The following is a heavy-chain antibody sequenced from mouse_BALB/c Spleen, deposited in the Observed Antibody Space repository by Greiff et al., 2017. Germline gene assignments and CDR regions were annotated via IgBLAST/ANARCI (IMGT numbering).Heavy chain of an antibody. CDR1: GYTFTSYW. V-gene: IGHV1S81*02. D-gene: IGHD1-1*01. J-gene: IGHJ2*01. Sequence: QVQLQQPGAELVKPGASVKLSCKASGYTFTSYWMHWVKQRPGQGLEWIGEINPSNGRTNYNEKFKSKATLTVDKSSSTAYMQLNSLTSEDSAVDSCASYYYGSRWFDYRGKGTTLTVSS. CDR3: ASYYYGSRWFDY. CDR2: INPSNGRT.